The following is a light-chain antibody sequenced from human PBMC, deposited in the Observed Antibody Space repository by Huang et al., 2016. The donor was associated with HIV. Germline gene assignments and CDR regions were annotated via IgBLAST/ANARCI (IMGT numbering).Light chain of an antibody. J-gene: IGKJ2*01. CDR3: QQYDSLYT. CDR1: QDIRSY. Sequence: IQMTQSPASLSAYVGDRVTISCQANQDIRSYLNWYQQKPGKAPRLLIYGASNLKAGVPTRFSRNGSGTDFTITISSLQSEDIATYYGQQYDSLYTFGQGTRLEIK. CDR2: GAS. V-gene: IGKV1-33*01.